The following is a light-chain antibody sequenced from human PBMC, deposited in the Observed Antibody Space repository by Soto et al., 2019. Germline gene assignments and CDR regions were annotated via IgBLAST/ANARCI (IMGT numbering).Light chain of an antibody. CDR1: SSDIGAFHY. J-gene: IGLJ2*01. CDR2: DVT. Sequence: QSALTQPRSVSVSPGQSVTVSCTAASSDIGAFHYVSWYQQYPGKAPKNLIYDVTKRPSGVPARFSGSKSGTTASLTISGVQADDEADYYCCSCAAVYPYVLFGGGTKVTVL. V-gene: IGLV2-11*01. CDR3: CSCAAVYPYVL.